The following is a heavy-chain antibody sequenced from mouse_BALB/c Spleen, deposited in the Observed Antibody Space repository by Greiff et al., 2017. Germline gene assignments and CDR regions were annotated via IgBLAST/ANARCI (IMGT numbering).Heavy chain of an antibody. V-gene: IGHV1S56*01. CDR2: IYPGNVNT. CDR1: GYTFTSYY. CDR3: ARVTTDWYFDV. D-gene: IGHD1-1*01. J-gene: IGHJ1*01. Sequence: QVHVKQSGPELVKPGASVRISCKASGYTFTSYYIHWVKQRPGQGLEWIGWIYPGNVNTKYNEKFKGKATLTADKSSSTAYMQLSSLTSEDSAVYFCARVTTDWYFDVWGAGTTVTVSS.